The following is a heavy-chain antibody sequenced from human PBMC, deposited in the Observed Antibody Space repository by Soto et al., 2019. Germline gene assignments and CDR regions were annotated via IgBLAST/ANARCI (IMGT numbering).Heavy chain of an antibody. Sequence: QVQLVESGGGVVQPGRSLRLSCAASGFTFSSYGMHWVRQAPGKGLEWVAVIWYDGSNKYYADSVKGRFTISRDNSKNTLYLQMNRLRAEDTAVYYCARESQICYFDYWGQGTLVTVSS. CDR2: IWYDGSNK. CDR3: ARESQICYFDY. CDR1: GFTFSSYG. J-gene: IGHJ4*02. V-gene: IGHV3-33*01.